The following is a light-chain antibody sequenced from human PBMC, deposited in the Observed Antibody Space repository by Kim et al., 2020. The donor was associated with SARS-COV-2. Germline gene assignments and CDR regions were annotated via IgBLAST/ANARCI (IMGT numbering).Light chain of an antibody. CDR3: QTWGTGIWV. Sequence: QLVLTQSPSASASLGASVKLTCTLSSGHSNYAIAWHQQQPEKGPRFLIKLNSDGSHSKGEGIPDRFSVSSSGAERYLTIPSLQSEDEADYYCQTWGTGIWVFGGGTQLTVL. CDR2: LNSDGSH. V-gene: IGLV4-69*01. J-gene: IGLJ3*02. CDR1: SGHSNYA.